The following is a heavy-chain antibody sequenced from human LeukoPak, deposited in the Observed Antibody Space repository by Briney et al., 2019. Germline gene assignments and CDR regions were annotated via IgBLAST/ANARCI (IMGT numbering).Heavy chain of an antibody. Sequence: SETLSLTCSVSGASISSHFWTWIRQAPGKGLEFIGYVYYTGSTYYNPSLKSRLTMSVDTSKNQFSLKLSSVTAADTAVYYCARVRDHGYYGYWGQGTLVTVSS. CDR3: ARVRDHGYYGY. V-gene: IGHV4-59*11. J-gene: IGHJ4*02. CDR1: GASISSHF. CDR2: VYYTGST. D-gene: IGHD3-22*01.